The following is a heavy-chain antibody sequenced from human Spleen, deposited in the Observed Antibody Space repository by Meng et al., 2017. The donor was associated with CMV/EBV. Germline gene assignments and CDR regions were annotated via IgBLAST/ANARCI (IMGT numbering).Heavy chain of an antibody. Sequence: TLTELSIHWVRQAPGKGLEWMGGFDPEDGETIYAQKFQGRVTMTEDTSTDTAYMELSSLRSEDTAVYYCATVPAPKTHKWELRVWFDPWGQGTLVTVSS. J-gene: IGHJ5*02. V-gene: IGHV1-24*01. CDR3: ATVPAPKTHKWELRVWFDP. D-gene: IGHD1-26*01. CDR2: FDPEDGET. CDR1: TLTELS.